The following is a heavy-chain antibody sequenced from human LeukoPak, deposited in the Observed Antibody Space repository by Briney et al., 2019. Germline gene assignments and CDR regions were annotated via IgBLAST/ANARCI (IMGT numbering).Heavy chain of an antibody. D-gene: IGHD2-15*01. Sequence: PGGSLRLSCAASGFTFNIYAVHWVRQAPGKGLEWVSVISYDGSTQYYADSVKGRFTISRDNSKNTLYLQMNSLRAEDTAVYYCAKKKNKRLNKILGVFDIWGQGTMVTVSS. CDR3: AKKKNKRLNKILGVFDI. V-gene: IGHV3-30*04. CDR2: ISYDGSTQ. CDR1: GFTFNIYA. J-gene: IGHJ3*02.